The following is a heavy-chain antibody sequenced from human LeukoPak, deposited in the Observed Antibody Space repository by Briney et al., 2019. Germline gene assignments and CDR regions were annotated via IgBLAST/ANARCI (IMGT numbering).Heavy chain of an antibody. Sequence: SETLSLTCTVSGGSISSYYWSWIRQPPGKGLEWIGYIYYSGSTNYNPSLKSRVTISVDTSKNQFSLKLSSVTAADTAVYYCVTLGIEFTTFDYWGQGTLVTVSS. J-gene: IGHJ4*02. CDR3: VTLGIEFTTFDY. V-gene: IGHV4-59*01. CDR2: IYYSGST. D-gene: IGHD3-22*01. CDR1: GGSISSYY.